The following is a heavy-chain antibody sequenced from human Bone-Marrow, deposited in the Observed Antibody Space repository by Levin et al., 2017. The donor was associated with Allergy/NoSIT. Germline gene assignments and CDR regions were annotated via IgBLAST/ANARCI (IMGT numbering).Heavy chain of an antibody. CDR3: ARGQRYYGAGSYHNSYDP. J-gene: IGHJ5*02. CDR2: VHYSGST. D-gene: IGHD3-10*01. Sequence: SQTLSLTCAVSGGSFRGYYYWTWIRQSPGKGLEWIGEVHYSGSTNYNPSLKSRVSMSVDTSKNHFSLKLTSVTAADTAVYYCARGQRYYGAGSYHNSYDPWGQGILVTVSS. V-gene: IGHV4-34*01. CDR1: GGSFRGYY.